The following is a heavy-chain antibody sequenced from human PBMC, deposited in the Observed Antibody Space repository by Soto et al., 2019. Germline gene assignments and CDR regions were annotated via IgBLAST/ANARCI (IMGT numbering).Heavy chain of an antibody. CDR2: ISSSSSTI. J-gene: IGHJ4*02. Sequence: EVQLVESGGGLVQPGGSLRLSCAASGFTFSSYSMNWVRQAPGKGLEWVSYISSSSSTIYYADSVKGRFTISRDNAKNSLYRQMNSLRDEDTAVYYCARDPPRWTTAGSGFDYWGQGTLVTVSS. CDR1: GFTFSSYS. CDR3: ARDPPRWTTAGSGFDY. D-gene: IGHD4-17*01. V-gene: IGHV3-48*02.